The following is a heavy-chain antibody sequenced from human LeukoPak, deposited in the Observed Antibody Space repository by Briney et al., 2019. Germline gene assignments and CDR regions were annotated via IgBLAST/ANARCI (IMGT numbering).Heavy chain of an antibody. CDR3: ATLIGYCSSTSCDEIDY. V-gene: IGHV4-4*07. CDR1: GGSISSYY. Sequence: SETLSLTCTVSGGSISSYYWSWVRQPARKGLEWIGRIYTSGSTNYNPPLTSRVTMSVDTSKNQLSLKLSSVTAADTAVYYCATLIGYCSSTSCDEIDYWGQGTLVTVSS. J-gene: IGHJ4*02. D-gene: IGHD2-2*01. CDR2: IYTSGST.